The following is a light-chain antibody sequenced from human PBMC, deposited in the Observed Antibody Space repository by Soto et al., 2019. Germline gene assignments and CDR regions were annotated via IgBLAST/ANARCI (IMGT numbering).Light chain of an antibody. Sequence: QSVLTQPPSVSGSPGQSVTISCTGTRSDVGSYNRVSWYQQPPGKAPKLLIYEVNNRPWVVPDRFSGSKSGNTASLTISGLQAEDEADYYCSFYTSTYTFVFGTGTKVTVL. CDR1: RSDVGSYNR. J-gene: IGLJ1*01. CDR2: EVN. CDR3: SFYTSTYTFV. V-gene: IGLV2-18*01.